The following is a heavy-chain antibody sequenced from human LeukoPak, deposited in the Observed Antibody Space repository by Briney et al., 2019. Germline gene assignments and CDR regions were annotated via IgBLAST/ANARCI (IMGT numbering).Heavy chain of an antibody. D-gene: IGHD2-2*01. J-gene: IGHJ6*03. CDR1: GGTVSSYT. Sequence: SVKVSCKPSGGTVSSYTISWVGQSAGQRLECMGRIIPLLVIANYAQKFQGRVTITADKSTSTAYMEPSSLRSDDTAVYYCARDGIVVVPAAATPQDYYYYYMDVWGKGTTVTVSS. V-gene: IGHV1-69*04. CDR3: ARDGIVVVPAAATPQDYYYYYMDV. CDR2: IIPLLVIA.